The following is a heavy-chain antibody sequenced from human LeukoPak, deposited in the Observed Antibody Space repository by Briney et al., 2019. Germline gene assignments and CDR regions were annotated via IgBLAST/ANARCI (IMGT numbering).Heavy chain of an antibody. D-gene: IGHD3-22*01. CDR2: IIPIFGTA. Sequence: GASVKVSCKASGGTFSSYAISWVRQAPGQGLEWMGRIIPIFGTANYAQKFQGRVTITTDESTSTAYMELSSLRSEDTAVYYCARAPYYYDSRGYDDYWGQGTLVTVSS. CDR1: GGTFSSYA. J-gene: IGHJ4*02. CDR3: ARAPYYYDSRGYDDY. V-gene: IGHV1-69*05.